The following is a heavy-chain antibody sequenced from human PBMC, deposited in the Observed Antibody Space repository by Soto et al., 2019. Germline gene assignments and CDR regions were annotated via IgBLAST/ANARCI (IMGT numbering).Heavy chain of an antibody. J-gene: IGHJ4*02. Sequence: EVQLVESGGGLVKPGGSLRLSCAASGFTFSSYSMNWVRQAPGKGLEWVSSISSSSSYIYYADSVKGRFTISRDNAKNSLYLQMNSLRAEDTAVNYCARIVAAAGSGFDYWGQGTLVTVSS. V-gene: IGHV3-21*01. CDR1: GFTFSSYS. CDR3: ARIVAAAGSGFDY. CDR2: ISSSSSYI. D-gene: IGHD6-13*01.